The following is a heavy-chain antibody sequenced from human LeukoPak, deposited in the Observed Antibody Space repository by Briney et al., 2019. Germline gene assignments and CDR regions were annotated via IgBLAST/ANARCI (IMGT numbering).Heavy chain of an antibody. D-gene: IGHD6-19*01. CDR3: ARESESSGWYGY. CDR2: ISGDGGST. J-gene: IGHJ4*02. CDR1: GFTFSSYW. Sequence: GGSLRLSCAASGFTFSSYWMTWVRQAPGKGLEWVSLISGDGGSTFYADSVKGRFTISRDNSKNSLYLQMNSLRSDDTALYYCARESESSGWYGYWGQGTLVTVSS. V-gene: IGHV3-43*02.